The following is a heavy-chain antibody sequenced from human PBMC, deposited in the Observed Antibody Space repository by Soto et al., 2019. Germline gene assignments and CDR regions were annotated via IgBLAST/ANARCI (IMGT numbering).Heavy chain of an antibody. Sequence: QVQLVQSGAEVKKPGSSVKVSCKASGGTFSSYAISWVRQAPGQGLEWMGGIIPIFGTANYAQKFQGRVTNTAKESTSTAYMELRSLRSEDTAVYSCARMHTMVRGVMIMPYSDYGMDVWGKGTTVMVSS. J-gene: IGHJ6*04. CDR1: GGTFSSYA. CDR2: IIPIFGTA. CDR3: ARMHTMVRGVMIMPYSDYGMDV. D-gene: IGHD3-10*01. V-gene: IGHV1-69*01.